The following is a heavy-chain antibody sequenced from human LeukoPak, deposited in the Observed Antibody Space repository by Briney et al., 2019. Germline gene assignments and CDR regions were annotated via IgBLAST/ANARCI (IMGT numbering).Heavy chain of an antibody. Sequence: GGSLRLSCAASGFTFDDYAMHWVRPAPGKGLEWVSGTSRNSGSIGYTDSVKGRFTISTDNAKNSLYLQMNSLRAEDTALYYCAKDSLYGDYGWYDYWGQGTLVTVSS. D-gene: IGHD4-17*01. CDR3: AKDSLYGDYGWYDY. CDR1: GFTFDDYA. J-gene: IGHJ4*02. V-gene: IGHV3-9*01. CDR2: TSRNSGSI.